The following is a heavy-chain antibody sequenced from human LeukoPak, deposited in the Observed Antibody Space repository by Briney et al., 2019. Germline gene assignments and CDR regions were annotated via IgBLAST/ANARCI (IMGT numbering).Heavy chain of an antibody. D-gene: IGHD6-19*01. CDR1: GFTFSSFP. CDR2: KSYDGSNK. Sequence: GGSLRLSCAASGFTFSSFPMHWVRQAPGKGLEWVAVKSYDGSNKYYADSVKGRFTISRDNSKNTLYLQMNSLRTEDTAVYYCAKSYDSGWYVSDYWGQGTLVTVSS. V-gene: IGHV3-30*18. CDR3: AKSYDSGWYVSDY. J-gene: IGHJ4*02.